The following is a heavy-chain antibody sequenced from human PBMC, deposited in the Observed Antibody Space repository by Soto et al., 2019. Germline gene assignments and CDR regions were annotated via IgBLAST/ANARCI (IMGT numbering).Heavy chain of an antibody. V-gene: IGHV3-23*01. D-gene: IGHD3-10*01. CDR2: ISGSGGST. Sequence: GGSLRLSCAASGFTFSSYAMSWVRQAPGKGLEWVSAISGSGGSTYYADSVKGRFTISRDNSKNTLYLQMNSLRAEDTAVYYCAKDSGVRGVEASRSSHFDYWGQGTLVTVSS. J-gene: IGHJ4*02. CDR3: AKDSGVRGVEASRSSHFDY. CDR1: GFTFSSYA.